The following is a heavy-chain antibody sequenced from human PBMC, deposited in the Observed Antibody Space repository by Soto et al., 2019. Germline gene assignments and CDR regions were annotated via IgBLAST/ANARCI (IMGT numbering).Heavy chain of an antibody. V-gene: IGHV4-38-2*02. Sequence: TLSLTCGVSGYSISSGYYWAWIRQPPGKGLEWIGSMYHGVTSYYNPSLKSRVSISIDTSKNQFSLKLMSVTAADTAVYYCARDGGSYSGIDFWGQGTLVTVSS. CDR3: ARDGGSYSGIDF. D-gene: IGHD1-26*01. CDR1: GYSISSGYY. CDR2: MYHGVTS. J-gene: IGHJ4*02.